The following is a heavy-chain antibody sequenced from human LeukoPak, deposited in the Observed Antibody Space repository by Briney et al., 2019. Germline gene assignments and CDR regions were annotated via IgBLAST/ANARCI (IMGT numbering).Heavy chain of an antibody. CDR2: INQDGSEK. V-gene: IGHV3-7*01. Sequence: PGGSLRLSCEGSAFIFSGHWMNWVRQTPGKGLEWVANINQDGSEKNYVDSVKGRFTISRDNAKTSFYLQMNSLRAEDTAVYYCARSLWPEDCWGQGTLVTVSS. CDR3: ARSLWPEDC. CDR1: AFIFSGHW. D-gene: IGHD5-18*01. J-gene: IGHJ4*02.